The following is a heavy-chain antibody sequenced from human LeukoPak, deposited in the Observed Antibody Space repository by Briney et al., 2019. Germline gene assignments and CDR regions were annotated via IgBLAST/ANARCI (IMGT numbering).Heavy chain of an antibody. J-gene: IGHJ6*03. Sequence: GSLRLSCVASGFTLNAYPMNWIRQPPGKGLEWIAYIFYTGSTNYNPSLKSRVTISVDTSKNQFSLELSSVTAADTAVYYCARGTYSLYYYYYYMDVWGKGTTVTVSS. V-gene: IGHV4-59*01. CDR2: IFYTGST. CDR1: GFTLNAYP. CDR3: ARGTYSLYYYYYYMDV. D-gene: IGHD2-21*01.